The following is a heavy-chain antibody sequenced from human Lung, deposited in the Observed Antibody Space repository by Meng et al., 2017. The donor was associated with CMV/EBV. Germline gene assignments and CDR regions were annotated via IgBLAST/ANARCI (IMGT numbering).Heavy chain of an antibody. J-gene: IGHJ5*02. V-gene: IGHV1-8*01. D-gene: IGHD3-9*01. Sequence: SCKASGYNFTTYGINWVRQATGQGPEWMGWMNPNSSNTGYAEKFQGRVAMTRNTSISTAYMELSSLRSEDTAVYYCAIRNLTLRPLGSWGQGTLVTVSS. CDR1: GYNFTTYG. CDR2: MNPNSSNT. CDR3: AIRNLTLRPLGS.